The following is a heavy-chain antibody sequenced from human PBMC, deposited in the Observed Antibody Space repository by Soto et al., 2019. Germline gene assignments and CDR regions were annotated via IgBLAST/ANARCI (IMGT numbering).Heavy chain of an antibody. V-gene: IGHV1-69*04. Sequence: GQGLEWMGRIIPILGIANYAQKFQGRVTITADKSTSTAYMELSSLRSEDTAVYYCARVAPRNYFSITSCYESDYYYYYMAFWGKGTTVTVSS. CDR2: IIPILGIA. J-gene: IGHJ6*03. D-gene: IGHD2-2*01. CDR3: ARVAPRNYFSITSCYESDYYYYYMAF.